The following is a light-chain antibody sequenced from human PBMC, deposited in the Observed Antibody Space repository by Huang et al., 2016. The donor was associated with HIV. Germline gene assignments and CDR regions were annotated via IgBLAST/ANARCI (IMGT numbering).Light chain of an antibody. V-gene: IGKV4-1*01. CDR2: WAS. J-gene: IGKJ1*01. Sequence: DIVMTQSPDSLAVSLGERTTINCKSSQSVLYSSNNKNYLAWYQQKPGQPPKLLIYWASTRECGVPDRFSGSWSGTDFTLTISSLQAEDVAVYYCQQYYSTRTFGQGTKVEIK. CDR1: QSVLYSSNNKNY. CDR3: QQYYSTRT.